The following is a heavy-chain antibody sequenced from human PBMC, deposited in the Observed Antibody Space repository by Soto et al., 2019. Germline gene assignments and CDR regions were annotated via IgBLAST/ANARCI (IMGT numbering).Heavy chain of an antibody. D-gene: IGHD6-19*01. J-gene: IGHJ6*02. CDR1: GFTFSSYG. CDR2: MSGSGGST. V-gene: IGHV3-23*01. Sequence: EVQLLESGGGLVQPGGSLRLSCAASGFTFSSYGMSWVRQAPGKGLEWVSAMSGSGGSTYYADSGKGRFTISRDTSKNTLYLPINSLRAEDTAVYYCAKDQVSSRWPYYYYGMDVWGQGTTVTVSS. CDR3: AKDQVSSRWPYYYYGMDV.